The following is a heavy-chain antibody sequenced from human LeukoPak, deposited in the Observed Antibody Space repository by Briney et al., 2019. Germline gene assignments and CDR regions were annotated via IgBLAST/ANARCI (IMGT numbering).Heavy chain of an antibody. D-gene: IGHD2-21*02. Sequence: PGGSLRLSCAASGFTFSTYGMHWVRQAPGKGLEWVAVIWYDGSNKYYADSVKGRFTISRDNSKNTLYLQMNSLRAEDTAVYYCAKGSNVRVVTAALDYWGQGTLVTVSS. CDR1: GFTFSTYG. CDR3: AKGSNVRVVTAALDY. J-gene: IGHJ4*02. V-gene: IGHV3-30*02. CDR2: IWYDGSNK.